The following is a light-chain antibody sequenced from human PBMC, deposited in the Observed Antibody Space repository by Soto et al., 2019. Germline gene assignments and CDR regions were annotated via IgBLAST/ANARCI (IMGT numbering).Light chain of an antibody. CDR3: SSYTSDSTYV. Sequence: QSALTQPASVSGSPGQSITISCTGTTSDVGGYNYVSWYQQYPGKAPKLMIYDVDNRSSGVSHRFSGSKSGNTASLTISGLQAEDEAAYYCSSYTSDSTYVFGTGTKLTVL. V-gene: IGLV2-14*03. CDR2: DVD. J-gene: IGLJ1*01. CDR1: TSDVGGYNY.